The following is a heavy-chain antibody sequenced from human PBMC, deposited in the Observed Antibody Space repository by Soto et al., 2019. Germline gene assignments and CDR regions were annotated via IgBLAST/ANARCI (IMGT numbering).Heavy chain of an antibody. J-gene: IGHJ6*02. Sequence: GGSLRLSCAASGLSFSSSAMSWVRQDTGKGLEWVSAISGSGGSTYYAASVKGRFTISRDNSKNTLYLQMNSLRAEDTAVYYCAKEPYCSSTSCSRXITIFGCRGRLFYGMDVWGQGTTVTVSS. CDR2: ISGSGGST. V-gene: IGHV3-23*01. CDR3: AKEPYCSSTSCSRXITIFGCRGRLFYGMDV. CDR1: GLSFSSSA. D-gene: IGHD2-2*01.